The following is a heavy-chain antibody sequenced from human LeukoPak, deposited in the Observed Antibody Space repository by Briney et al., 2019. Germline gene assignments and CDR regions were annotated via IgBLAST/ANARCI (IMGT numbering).Heavy chain of an antibody. CDR1: GASVTTSY. Sequence: SETLSLTCTVSGASVTTSYWSWIRQSAGKGLEWIGRIYTSGSTNYNPSLKSRVTMSVDTSKNQFSLKLSSVTAADTAVYYCAREPDYYYYGMDVWGQGTTVTVSS. CDR2: IYTSGST. V-gene: IGHV4-4*07. CDR3: AREPDYYYYGMDV. J-gene: IGHJ6*02.